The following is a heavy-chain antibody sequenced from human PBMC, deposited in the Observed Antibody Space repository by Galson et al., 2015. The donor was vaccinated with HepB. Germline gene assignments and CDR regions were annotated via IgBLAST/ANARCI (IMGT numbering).Heavy chain of an antibody. Sequence: SVKVSCKVSGYKLTELSMQWVRQTPGKGLEWMGGVLPVFDTPIYAQKFQDRVTIIADESTSTVYMEMNRLRSEDTAVYYCARDRHNYYDSRGYSGSFDIWGQGTLVTVSS. D-gene: IGHD3-22*01. CDR3: ARDRHNYYDSRGYSGSFDI. CDR2: VLPVFDTP. J-gene: IGHJ4*02. CDR1: GYKLTELS. V-gene: IGHV1-24*01.